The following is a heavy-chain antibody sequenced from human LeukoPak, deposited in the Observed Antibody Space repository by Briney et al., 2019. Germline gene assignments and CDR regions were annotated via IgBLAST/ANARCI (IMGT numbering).Heavy chain of an antibody. D-gene: IGHD5-12*01. CDR2: IYYSGNT. J-gene: IGHJ5*02. V-gene: IGHV4-59*01. CDR1: GGSISSYY. CDR3: ARGSGVANWFDP. Sequence: PSETLSLTCTVPGGSISSYYWSWIRQPPGKGLDGIGYIYYSGNTNYNPSLKSRVTIPIDTSKNQLSLKLSSVIAADTAVYYCARGSGVANWFDPWGQGILVTVSS.